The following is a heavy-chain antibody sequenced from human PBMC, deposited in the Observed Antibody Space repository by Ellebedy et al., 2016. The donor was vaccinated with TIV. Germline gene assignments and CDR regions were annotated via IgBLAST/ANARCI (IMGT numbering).Heavy chain of an antibody. CDR2: IYPGDSDT. CDR3: ARQVHDSSGSRPGDNWFNP. D-gene: IGHD3-22*01. Sequence: GESLKISXKGSGYSFTSYWIGWVRQMPGKGLEWMGIIYPGDSDTRYSPSFQGQVTISADKSISTAYLQWSSLKASDTAMYYCARQVHDSSGSRPGDNWFNPWGQGTLVTVSS. CDR1: GYSFTSYW. J-gene: IGHJ5*02. V-gene: IGHV5-51*01.